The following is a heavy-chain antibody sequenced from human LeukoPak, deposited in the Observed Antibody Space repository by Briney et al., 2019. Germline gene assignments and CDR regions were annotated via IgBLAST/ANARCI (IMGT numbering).Heavy chain of an antibody. D-gene: IGHD6-6*01. V-gene: IGHV4-4*02. CDR2: IYHSGST. CDR3: TSSRGRLYGVDG. J-gene: IGHJ6*02. Sequence: SETLSLACAVSGGSLTTGHCWTWVRQPPGMGVEWIGEIYHSGSTHYHPSLMRRVTIAVDKSEKRFSLSLTSVTAADTDVYYCTSSRGRLYGVDGWGRGTTVSVPS. CDR1: GGSLTTGHC.